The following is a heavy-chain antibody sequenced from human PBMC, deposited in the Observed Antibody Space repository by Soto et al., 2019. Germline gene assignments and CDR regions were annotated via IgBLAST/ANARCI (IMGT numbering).Heavy chain of an antibody. Sequence: GASVKVSCKASGGTFSSYAISWVRQAPGQGLEWMGGIIPIFGTANYAQKFQGRVTITADESTSTAYMELSSLRSEDTAVYYCASQGGGVRGVIGSHNWFDPWGQGTQVTVSS. J-gene: IGHJ5*02. CDR1: GGTFSSYA. CDR3: ASQGGGVRGVIGSHNWFDP. V-gene: IGHV1-69*13. D-gene: IGHD3-10*01. CDR2: IIPIFGTA.